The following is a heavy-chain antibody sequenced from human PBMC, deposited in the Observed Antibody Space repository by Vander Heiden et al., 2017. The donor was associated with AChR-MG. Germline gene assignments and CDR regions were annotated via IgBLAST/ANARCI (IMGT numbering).Heavy chain of an antibody. CDR3: AREEEVEMGTIYDY. D-gene: IGHD1-1*01. CDR1: GFTFGTYW. Sequence: VQLVESGGGLVQPGGSLRLPCAASGFTFGTYWMSWVPQAPGKGLEWVANMKQDGSEKYYVDAVKGRCTLSRDNAKNSLYLQMNSLRAEDTAVYYCAREEEVEMGTIYDYWGQGTLVTVSS. J-gene: IGHJ4*02. CDR2: MKQDGSEK. V-gene: IGHV3-7*01.